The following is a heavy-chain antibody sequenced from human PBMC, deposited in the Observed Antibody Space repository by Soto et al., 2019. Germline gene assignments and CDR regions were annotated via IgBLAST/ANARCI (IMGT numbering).Heavy chain of an antibody. V-gene: IGHV1-46*01. Sequence: APVKVSCKASGYTFTSYYVHWVRQAPGQGLEWMGIINPSGGSTSYAQKFQGRVTMTRDTSTSTVYMELSSLRSEDTAVYYCARSLTIFEMDVWGQGTTVTVSS. CDR1: GYTFTSYY. CDR2: INPSGGST. J-gene: IGHJ6*01. D-gene: IGHD3-3*01. CDR3: ARSLTIFEMDV.